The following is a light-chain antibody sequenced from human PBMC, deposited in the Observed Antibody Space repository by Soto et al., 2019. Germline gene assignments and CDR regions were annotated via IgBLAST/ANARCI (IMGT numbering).Light chain of an antibody. CDR3: QQYYSTTLT. J-gene: IGKJ4*01. CDR1: QSVLYSSNNKNY. Sequence: DIVMTQSPDSLAVSLGERATINCKSSQSVLYSSNNKNYLAWYQQKPGQPPKLLIYWASTRESGVPARFSGSGSGTDFPLTISSLQAEDVAVYYCQQYYSTTLTFGGGTKVEIK. V-gene: IGKV4-1*01. CDR2: WAS.